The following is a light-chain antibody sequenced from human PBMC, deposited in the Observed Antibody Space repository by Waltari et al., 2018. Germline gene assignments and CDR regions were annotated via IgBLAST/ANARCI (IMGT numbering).Light chain of an antibody. V-gene: IGKV3-20*01. J-gene: IGKJ1*01. CDR1: QSVSRA. CDR3: QHYVRLPAT. CDR2: GTS. Sequence: EIVLTQSPGTLSLSPGERATLSCRASQSVSRALAWYQQKPGQAPRLLIDGTSNRATGLPDRFSGSGSGTDVSLTISRLEPEDVAVYCCQHYVRLPATFGQGTKVEIK.